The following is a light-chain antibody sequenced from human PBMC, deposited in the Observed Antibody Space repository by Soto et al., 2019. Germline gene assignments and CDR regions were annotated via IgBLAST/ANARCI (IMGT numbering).Light chain of an antibody. CDR2: GAS. V-gene: IGKV3-15*01. J-gene: IGKJ5*01. Sequence: EIVMTQSPATLSVSPGERATLSCGASQSVSSKLAWYQQKPGQAPRLLIYGASTRATGIPARFSGSGSGTEFTLTIDSLQSEDVAVYYCQQRSSWPITFGQGTRLEIK. CDR3: QQRSSWPIT. CDR1: QSVSSK.